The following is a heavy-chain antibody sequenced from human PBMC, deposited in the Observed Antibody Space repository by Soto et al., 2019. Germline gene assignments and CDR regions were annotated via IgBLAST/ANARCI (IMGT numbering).Heavy chain of an antibody. V-gene: IGHV2-5*02. Sequence: QITLKESGPTLVKPTQTLTLTCTFSGFSLSTTGVGVGWIRQPPGKALEWLALIYWDDDKRYSPSVKSRLTITKDTSKNQVVLTMTNMDPVDTAKYYCAHGYYGSGSYQSADYWGQGTLVTVSS. CDR3: AHGYYGSGSYQSADY. CDR2: IYWDDDK. J-gene: IGHJ4*02. D-gene: IGHD3-10*01. CDR1: GFSLSTTGVG.